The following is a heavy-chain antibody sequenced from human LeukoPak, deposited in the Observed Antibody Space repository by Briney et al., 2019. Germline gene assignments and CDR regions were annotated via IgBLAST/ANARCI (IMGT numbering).Heavy chain of an antibody. J-gene: IGHJ4*02. D-gene: IGHD6-19*01. CDR2: IRYDGSNK. Sequence: GGSLRLSCAASGFTFSSYGMHWVRQAPGKGLEWVAFIRYDGSNKYYADSVKGRFTISRDNSKNTLYLQMNSLRAEDTAVYYCAEDIWAIAVAEPFDYWGQGTLVTVSS. V-gene: IGHV3-30*02. CDR1: GFTFSSYG. CDR3: AEDIWAIAVAEPFDY.